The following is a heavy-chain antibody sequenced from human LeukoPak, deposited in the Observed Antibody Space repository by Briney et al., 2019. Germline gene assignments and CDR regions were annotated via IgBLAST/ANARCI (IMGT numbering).Heavy chain of an antibody. Sequence: SETLSLTCTVAGGSLSGHCWGGLRQPPGKGLGWIGYIYYSGSTNYNPSLKSRVTISVDTSKNHFSLTLSSVPAAARPVYYCVRQLAYVDYCYFDYWGRGTLVTVSS. CDR1: GGSLSGHC. CDR3: VRQLAYVDYCYFDY. J-gene: IGHJ2*01. V-gene: IGHV4-59*08. CDR2: IYYSGST. D-gene: IGHD4-17*01.